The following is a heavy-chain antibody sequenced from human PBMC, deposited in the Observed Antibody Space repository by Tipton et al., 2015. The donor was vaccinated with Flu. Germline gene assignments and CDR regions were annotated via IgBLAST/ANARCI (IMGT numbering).Heavy chain of an antibody. V-gene: IGHV4-38-2*01. D-gene: IGHD4-11*01. CDR3: ARRDYSNYVSVPKNWFDS. J-gene: IGHJ5*01. CDR2: VHREGST. CDR1: GDSIASDYF. Sequence: TLSLTCSVSGDSIASDYFWARVRQPPGKGLEWIGNVHREGSTFYSPSLRSRVTIAVDRSKNQFSLRLNSVTAADTAVYFCARRDYSNYVSVPKNWFDSWGRGILVTVSS.